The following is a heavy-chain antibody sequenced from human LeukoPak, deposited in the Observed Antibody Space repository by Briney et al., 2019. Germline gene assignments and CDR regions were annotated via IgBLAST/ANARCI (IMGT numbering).Heavy chain of an antibody. D-gene: IGHD4-23*01. Sequence: GGSLRLSCAASGFTFNNYAMHWVRQAPGKGLEWVLGIDGSGDNTYYTDSVKGRFTISRDNSKDTLTLQMNSLRVEDTAVYFCAKADSYGGNSQLFDFWGQGTLVTVSS. J-gene: IGHJ4*02. CDR3: AKADSYGGNSQLFDF. CDR2: IDGSGDNT. CDR1: GFTFNNYA. V-gene: IGHV3-23*05.